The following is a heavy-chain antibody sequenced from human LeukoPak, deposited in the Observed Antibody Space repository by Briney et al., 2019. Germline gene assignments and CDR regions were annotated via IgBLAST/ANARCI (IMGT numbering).Heavy chain of an antibody. CDR2: ISGSGGST. Sequence: GGSLRLSCAASGFTFSSYAMSWVRQAPGKGLEWVSAISGSGGSTYYADSVKGRFAISRDNSKNTLYLQMNSLRAEDTAVYYCAMTTVTTFRPGAFDIWGQGTMVTVSS. J-gene: IGHJ3*02. V-gene: IGHV3-23*01. CDR1: GFTFSSYA. D-gene: IGHD4-17*01. CDR3: AMTTVTTFRPGAFDI.